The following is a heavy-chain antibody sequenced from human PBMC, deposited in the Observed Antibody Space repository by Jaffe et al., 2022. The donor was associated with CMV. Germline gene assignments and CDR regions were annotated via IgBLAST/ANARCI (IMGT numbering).Heavy chain of an antibody. CDR1: GDSISSYY. D-gene: IGHD6-13*01. CDR3: ARGLYTSNWSSFED. V-gene: IGHV4-59*01. J-gene: IGHJ4*02. CDR2: IHITGNI. Sequence: QVHLQESGPGLVKPSETLSLTCSVSGDSISSYYWSWIRQPPGKGLEWVGNIHITGNINHNPSLRSRVTMSLDTSKNQFSLQLNSVTAADTAVYYCARGLYTSNWSSFEDWGQGSLVTVSS.